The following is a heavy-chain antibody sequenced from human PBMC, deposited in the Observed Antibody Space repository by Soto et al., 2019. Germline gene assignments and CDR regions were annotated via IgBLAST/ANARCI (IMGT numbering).Heavy chain of an antibody. CDR3: ARDKNGDYDFDY. V-gene: IGHV1-8*01. Sequence: ASVKVSCKASGYTFTSYDINWVRQATGQGLEWMGRMNPNRGIAGYAQKFQGRVTITTDKSTSTAYMELSSLRSEDTAVYYCARDKNGDYDFDYWGQGTLVTVSS. CDR2: MNPNRGIA. J-gene: IGHJ4*02. D-gene: IGHD4-17*01. CDR1: GYTFTSYD.